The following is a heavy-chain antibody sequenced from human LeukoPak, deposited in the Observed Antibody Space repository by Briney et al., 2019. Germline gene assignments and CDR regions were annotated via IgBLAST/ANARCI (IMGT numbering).Heavy chain of an antibody. Sequence: SETLSLTCTVSGYSINSVYYWGWIRQPPEKGLEWIGSIHHSGTTYYNPSLKSRVTISMDTSRNQFSLKLTSVTAADTAVYYCARHLLATIFGVVRPSTFDYWGQGTLVTVSS. CDR2: IHHSGTT. CDR3: ARHLLATIFGVVRPSTFDY. V-gene: IGHV4-38-2*02. J-gene: IGHJ4*02. CDR1: GYSINSVYY. D-gene: IGHD3-3*01.